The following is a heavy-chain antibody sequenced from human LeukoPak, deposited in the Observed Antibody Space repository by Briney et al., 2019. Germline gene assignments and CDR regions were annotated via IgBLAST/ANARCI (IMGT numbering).Heavy chain of an antibody. J-gene: IGHJ4*02. V-gene: IGHV3-15*01. CDR2: IKNKTNGEST. CDR3: ARGFCSSTNCYQGPFDF. CDR1: GFTFSSAW. Sequence: PGRSLRLSCAASGFTFSSAWMTCVRQAAGKGMGWVGPIKNKTNGESTAYAAPVKGRFIISRDESKNTLHLQMNSLRTEETAVYYCARGFCSSTNCYQGPFDFWGQGTLVTVSS. D-gene: IGHD2-2*01.